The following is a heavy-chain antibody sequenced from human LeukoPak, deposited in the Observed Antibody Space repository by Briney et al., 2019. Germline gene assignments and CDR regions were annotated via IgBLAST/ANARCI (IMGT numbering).Heavy chain of an antibody. D-gene: IGHD6-13*01. CDR2: ISSSSSYI. Sequence: GGSLRLSCAASGFTFSSYSMNWVRQAPGKGLEWVSSISSSSSYIYYADSVKGRFTISRDNAKNSLYLQMNSLRAEDTAVYYCARDRIAAAGNWFDPWGQGTLGNVSS. CDR1: GFTFSSYS. V-gene: IGHV3-21*01. CDR3: ARDRIAAAGNWFDP. J-gene: IGHJ5*02.